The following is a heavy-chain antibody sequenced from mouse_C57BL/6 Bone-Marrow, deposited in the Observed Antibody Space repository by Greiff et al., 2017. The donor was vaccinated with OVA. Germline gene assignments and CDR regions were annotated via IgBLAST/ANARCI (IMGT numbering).Heavy chain of an antibody. V-gene: IGHV5-4*01. J-gene: IGHJ2*01. CDR2: ISDGGSYT. Sequence: DVHLVESGGGLVKPGGSLKLSCAASGFTFSSYAMSWVRQTPEKRLEWVATISDGGSYTYYPDNVKGRFTISRDNAKNNLYLQMSHLKSEDTAMYYCARDPTRGYYFDYWGQGTTLTVSS. CDR1: GFTFSSYA. CDR3: ARDPTRGYYFDY. D-gene: IGHD2-10*01.